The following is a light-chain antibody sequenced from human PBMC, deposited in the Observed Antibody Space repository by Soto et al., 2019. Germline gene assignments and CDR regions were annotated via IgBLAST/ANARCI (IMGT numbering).Light chain of an antibody. CDR1: SSDVGAYNF. Sequence: QSALTQPASVSGSPGQSITISCTGTSSDVGAYNFVSWYQQHPGKAPKLMIYDVSHRPSGVSNRFSGSKSGNTASLTISGLQAEDEADYYCSSYATSRSVVFGGGTKVTVL. CDR3: SSYATSRSVV. V-gene: IGLV2-14*01. CDR2: DVS. J-gene: IGLJ2*01.